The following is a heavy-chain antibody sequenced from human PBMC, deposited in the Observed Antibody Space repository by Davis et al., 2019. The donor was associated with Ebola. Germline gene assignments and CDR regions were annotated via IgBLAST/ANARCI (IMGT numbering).Heavy chain of an antibody. Sequence: PGGSLRLSCAASGFSFRIYWMSWVRHAPGKGLEWVATINQDGSQTYYVNSVKGRFTMSRDDAKNSLYLEMNHLTADDTAVYYCATDAWGGFDPWGQGTLVNVSS. CDR2: INQDGSQT. D-gene: IGHD1-26*01. V-gene: IGHV3-7*03. CDR1: GFSFRIYW. CDR3: ATDAWGGFDP. J-gene: IGHJ5*02.